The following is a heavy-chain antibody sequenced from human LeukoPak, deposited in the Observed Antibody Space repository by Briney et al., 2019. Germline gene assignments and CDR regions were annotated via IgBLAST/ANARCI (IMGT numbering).Heavy chain of an antibody. CDR3: AREPPFPYPPFDY. CDR2: ISSSSSYI. CDR1: GFTFSSYS. D-gene: IGHD2-21*01. Sequence: PGGSLRLSCAASGFTFSSYSMNWVRQAPGKGLEWVSSISSSSSYIYYADSVKGRFTISRDNAKNSLYLQMNSLRAEDTAVYYCAREPPFPYPPFDYWGQGTLVTVSS. V-gene: IGHV3-21*01. J-gene: IGHJ4*02.